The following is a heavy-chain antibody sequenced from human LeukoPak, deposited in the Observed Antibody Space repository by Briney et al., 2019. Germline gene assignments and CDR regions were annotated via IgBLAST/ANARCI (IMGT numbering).Heavy chain of an antibody. V-gene: IGHV4-59*12. J-gene: IGHJ4*02. Sequence: SSETLSLTCTVSGGSISSYYWSWIRQPPGKGLEWIGYIYYSGSTNYNPSLKSRVTISVDTSKNQFSLKLSSVTAADTAVYYCARDRVGYHFDYWGQGTLVTVSS. CDR3: ARDRVGYHFDY. CDR2: IYYSGST. CDR1: GGSISSYY. D-gene: IGHD5-18*01.